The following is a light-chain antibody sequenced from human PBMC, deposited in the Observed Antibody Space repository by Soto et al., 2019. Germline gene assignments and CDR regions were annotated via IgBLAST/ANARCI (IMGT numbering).Light chain of an antibody. CDR3: SSYTTSNTYV. CDR1: SSDVGGYNY. Sequence: QSALTQPASVSGSPGQSITISCTGTSSDVGGYNYVSWYQQPPGKAPKFMIYDVSNRPSGVPDRFSGSKSANTASLTISGLQTEDEADYYCSSYTTSNTYVFGTGTKVTVL. V-gene: IGLV2-14*01. J-gene: IGLJ1*01. CDR2: DVS.